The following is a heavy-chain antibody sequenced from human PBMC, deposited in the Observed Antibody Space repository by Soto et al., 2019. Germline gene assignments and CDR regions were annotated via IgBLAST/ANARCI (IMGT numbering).Heavy chain of an antibody. J-gene: IGHJ4*02. CDR3: ARQDGGTYSHFAY. V-gene: IGHV4-59*08. CDR2: VSYSGST. Sequence: SETLSLTCSVSGGSISSYYWSWIRQPPGKGPEWIGYVSYSGSTSYNPSLKSRVTISVDTSKNQISLKLSSVTAADTAVYYCARQDGGTYSHFAYSGQGSLVTVSS. CDR1: GGSISSYY. D-gene: IGHD4-4*01.